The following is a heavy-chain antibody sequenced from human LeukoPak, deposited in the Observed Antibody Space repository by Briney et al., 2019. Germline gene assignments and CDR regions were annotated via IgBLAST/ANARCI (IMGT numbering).Heavy chain of an antibody. CDR2: ISAYNGNT. J-gene: IGHJ4*02. D-gene: IGHD3-22*01. CDR3: ARGATYYYDSSGYYPTYDY. Sequence: ASVKVSCKASGYTFTSYGISWVRQAPGQGLEWMGWISAYNGNTNYAQKLQGRVTMTTDTSTSTAYMELRSLRSDDTAVYYCARGATYYYDSSGYYPTYDYWGQGTLVTVSS. CDR1: GYTFTSYG. V-gene: IGHV1-18*01.